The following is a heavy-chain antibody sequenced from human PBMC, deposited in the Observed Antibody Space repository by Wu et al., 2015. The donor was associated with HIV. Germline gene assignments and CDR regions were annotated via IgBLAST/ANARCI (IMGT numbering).Heavy chain of an antibody. CDR3: AREPXYNSSWDNWLDP. CDR1: GYFFSDYY. V-gene: IGHV1-2*02. J-gene: IGHJ5*01. Sequence: QVQLAQSGPQVRKPGASVTVSCETSGYFFSDYYIHWIRQAPGQGPVWMGWTDPRSGATEYARPFQGRVSMTRDISFSTAYLEVRRLRSDDTAVYFCAREPXYNSSWDNWLDPVGPRNPGHRLL. D-gene: IGHD6-13*01. CDR2: TDPRSGAT.